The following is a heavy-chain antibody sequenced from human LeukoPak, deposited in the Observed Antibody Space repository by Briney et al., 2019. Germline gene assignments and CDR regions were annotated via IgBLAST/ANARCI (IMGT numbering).Heavy chain of an antibody. CDR1: GGSISSSNW. CDR2: IYHSGST. Sequence: SETLSLTCTVSGGSISSSNWWSWVRQPPGKGLEWIGEIYHSGSTNYNPSLKSRVTISVDTSRNQFSLKLSSVTAADTAVYYCARDQDAFDIWGQGTMVTVSS. J-gene: IGHJ3*02. CDR3: ARDQDAFDI. V-gene: IGHV4-4*02.